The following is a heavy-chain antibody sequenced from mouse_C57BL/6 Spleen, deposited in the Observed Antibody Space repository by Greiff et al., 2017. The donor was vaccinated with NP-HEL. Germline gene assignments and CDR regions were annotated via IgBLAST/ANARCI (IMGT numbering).Heavy chain of an antibody. D-gene: IGHD1-1*01. CDR3: ARAYGSSWYFDV. CDR2: IDPSDSYT. Sequence: QVQLQQPGAELVKPGASVKLSCKASGYTFTSYWMQWVKQRPGQGLEWIGEIDPSDSYTNYNQKFKGKATLTVDTSSSTAYMQLSSLTSEDSAVYYCARAYGSSWYFDVWGTGTTVTVSS. J-gene: IGHJ1*03. V-gene: IGHV1-50*01. CDR1: GYTFTSYW.